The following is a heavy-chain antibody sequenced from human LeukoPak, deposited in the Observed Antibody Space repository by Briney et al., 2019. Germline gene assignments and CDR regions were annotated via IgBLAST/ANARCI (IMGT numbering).Heavy chain of an antibody. D-gene: IGHD3-3*01. J-gene: IGHJ4*02. CDR1: GYTFTGYY. CDR3: ARSISGYYRSFDY. V-gene: IGHV1-2*02. Sequence: ASVKVSCKASGYTFTGYYMHWVRQAPGQGLEWMGWINPNSGGTNYAQKFQGRVTMTRDTSISTAYMELSRLRSDDTAVYYCARSISGYYRSFDYWGQGTLVTVSS. CDR2: INPNSGGT.